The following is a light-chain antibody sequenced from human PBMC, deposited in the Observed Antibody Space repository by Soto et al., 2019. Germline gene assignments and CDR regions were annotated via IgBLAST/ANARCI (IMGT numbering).Light chain of an antibody. CDR2: DVS. CDR1: SSDVGGYNY. CDR3: SSYTSSSIFYV. Sequence: QSALTQHASVSGSPGQSITISCTGTSSDVGGYNYVSWYQQHPGKAPKLMIYDVSNRPSGVSNRFSGSKSGNTASLTISGLQAEDEADYYCSSYTSSSIFYVFGTGTKVTVL. J-gene: IGLJ1*01. V-gene: IGLV2-14*01.